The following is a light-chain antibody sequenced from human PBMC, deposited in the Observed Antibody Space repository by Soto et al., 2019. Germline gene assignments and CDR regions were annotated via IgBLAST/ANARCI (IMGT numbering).Light chain of an antibody. CDR1: QSIRGY. CDR2: SAS. J-gene: IGKJ1*01. V-gene: IGKV1-39*01. Sequence: DIQMTQSPSSLSASVGDRVTIPCRASQSIRGYLNLYQQKPGNAPKLLIYSASTLQSGVPSRISGSGSGTDFTLTINSXQPEDFATYFCQQSYSAPWTFGQGTKVDIK. CDR3: QQSYSAPWT.